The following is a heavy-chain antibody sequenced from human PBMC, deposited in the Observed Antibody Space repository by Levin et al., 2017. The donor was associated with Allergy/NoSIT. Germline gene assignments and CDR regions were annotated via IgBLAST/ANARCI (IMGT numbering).Heavy chain of an antibody. CDR3: AKDYGLYYYGSGSYDAFDI. V-gene: IGHV3-30*18. J-gene: IGHJ3*02. D-gene: IGHD3-10*01. CDR2: ISYDGSNK. CDR1: GFTFSSYG. Sequence: GALRLSCAASGFTFSSYGMHWVRQAPGKGLEWVAVISYDGSNKYYADSVKGRFTISRDNSKNTLYLQMNSLRAEDTAVYYCAKDYGLYYYGSGSYDAFDIWGQGTMVTVSS.